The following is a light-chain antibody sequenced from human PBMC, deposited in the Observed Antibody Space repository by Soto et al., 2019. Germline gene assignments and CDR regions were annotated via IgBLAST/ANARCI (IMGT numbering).Light chain of an antibody. CDR3: QQYNSYPR. J-gene: IGKJ2*03. CDR1: QSISSW. Sequence: DIQMTQSPSTLSASVGDRVTITCRASQSISSWLAWYQQKPGKAPKLLIYDASSLESGVPSRFSGSGSGTEFPLTISSLQPDDFATYYCQQYNSYPRFGQGTKLEIK. V-gene: IGKV1-5*01. CDR2: DAS.